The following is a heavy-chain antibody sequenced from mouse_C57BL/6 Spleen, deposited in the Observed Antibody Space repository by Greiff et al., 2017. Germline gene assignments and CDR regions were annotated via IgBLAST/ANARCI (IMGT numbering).Heavy chain of an antibody. CDR1: GYTFTSYW. V-gene: IGHV1-5*01. J-gene: IGHJ2*01. CDR2: IYPGNSDT. D-gene: IGHD4-1*01. Sequence: VHVKQSGTVLARPGASVKMSCKTSGYTFTSYWMHWVKQRPGQGLEWIGAIYPGNSDTSSNQKFKGKAKLTAVTSASTAYMELSSLTNEDSAVYYCTRSVNWEGYFDYWGQGTTLTVSS. CDR3: TRSVNWEGYFDY.